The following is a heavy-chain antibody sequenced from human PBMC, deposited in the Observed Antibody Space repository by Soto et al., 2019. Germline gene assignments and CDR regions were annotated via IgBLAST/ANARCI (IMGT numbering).Heavy chain of an antibody. V-gene: IGHV3-7*01. Sequence: EVQLVESGGGLVQPGGSLRLSCAASGFTFSSYWMSWVRQAPGKGLAWVANIKQDGSEKYYVDSVKGRFTISRDNAKNSLYLQMNSLRAEDTGVYYCARAGNSYYYYYYMDVWGKGTTVTVSS. CDR1: GFTFSSYW. J-gene: IGHJ6*03. CDR3: ARAGNSYYYYYYMDV. CDR2: IKQDGSEK.